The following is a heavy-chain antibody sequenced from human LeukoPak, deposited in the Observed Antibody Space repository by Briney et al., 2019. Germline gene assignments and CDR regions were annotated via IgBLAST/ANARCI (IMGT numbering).Heavy chain of an antibody. CDR2: IYFSGTT. Sequence: SETLSLTCAVSGGSFSTDKCYWSWLRQPPGKGLEWIGYIYFSGTTYYNPSLKSRATISLDTSKHNFSLRLTSMTAADTAVYFCARGRPTYDSGNADGFDAWGQGTMVTVSS. V-gene: IGHV4-30-4*01. CDR1: GGSFSTDKCY. J-gene: IGHJ3*01. CDR3: ARGRPTYDSGNADGFDA. D-gene: IGHD3-10*01.